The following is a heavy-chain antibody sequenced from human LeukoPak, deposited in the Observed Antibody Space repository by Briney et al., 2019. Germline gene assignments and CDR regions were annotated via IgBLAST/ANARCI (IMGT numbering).Heavy chain of an antibody. V-gene: IGHV4-34*01. CDR3: ARTMKEVRYFDY. J-gene: IGHJ4*02. D-gene: IGHD2-21*01. Sequence: SETLSLTCTVSGGSISSYYWSWIRQPPGKGLEWIGEINHSGSTNYNPSLKSRVTISVDTSKNQFSLKLSSVTAADTAVYYCARTMKEVRYFDYWGQGTLVTVSS. CDR1: GGSISSYY. CDR2: INHSGST.